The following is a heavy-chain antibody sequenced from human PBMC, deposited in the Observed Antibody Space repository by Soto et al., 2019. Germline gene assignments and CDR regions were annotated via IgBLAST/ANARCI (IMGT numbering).Heavy chain of an antibody. Sequence: GGSLRLSCAASGFTFSSYAMSWVRQAPGKGLEWVSAISGSGGSTYHADSVKGRFTISRDNSKNTLYLQMNSLRAEDTAVYYCAKEGYCSGGSCYGYNWFDPWGQGTLVTVSS. J-gene: IGHJ5*02. D-gene: IGHD2-15*01. CDR3: AKEGYCSGGSCYGYNWFDP. CDR2: ISGSGGST. CDR1: GFTFSSYA. V-gene: IGHV3-23*01.